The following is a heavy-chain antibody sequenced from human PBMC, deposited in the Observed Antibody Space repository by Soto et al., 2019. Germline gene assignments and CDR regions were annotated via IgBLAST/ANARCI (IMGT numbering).Heavy chain of an antibody. CDR2: IIPIFGTA. Sequence: SVKVSCKASGGTFSSYAISWVRQAPGQGLEWMGGIIPIFGTANYAQKFQGRVTITADKSTSTAYMELSSLRSEDTAVYYCARESGCSSTSCHNEAWFDPWGQGTLVTVSS. V-gene: IGHV1-69*06. D-gene: IGHD2-2*02. CDR1: GGTFSSYA. CDR3: ARESGCSSTSCHNEAWFDP. J-gene: IGHJ5*02.